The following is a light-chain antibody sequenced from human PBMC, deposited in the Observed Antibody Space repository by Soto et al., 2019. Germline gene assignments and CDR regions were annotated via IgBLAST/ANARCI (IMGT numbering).Light chain of an antibody. CDR1: SSDVGSYNR. J-gene: IGLJ1*01. V-gene: IGLV2-18*01. CDR3: SLSTSSSTFV. CDR2: EVS. Sequence: QSALTQPPSVSGSPGQSVTISCTGTSSDVGSYNRVSWYQQPPGTAPKLIIYEVSDRPSGVPDRFSGSKSGNTASLTISGLQTEDEADYYCSLSTSSSTFVFGTGTKVTVL.